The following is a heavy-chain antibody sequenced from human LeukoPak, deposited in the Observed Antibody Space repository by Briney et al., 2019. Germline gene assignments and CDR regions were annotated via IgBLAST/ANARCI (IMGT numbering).Heavy chain of an antibody. D-gene: IGHD6-19*01. V-gene: IGHV4-59*12. CDR1: GASISSYY. CDR3: ARAGNPGITVGAFDI. J-gene: IGHJ3*02. Sequence: SETLSLTCTVSGASISSYYWSWIRQSPGKGLEWIGYIYYSGNTNYNPSLKSRATISVDTSKNQFSLRLSSLTAADTAVFYCARAGNPGITVGAFDIWGQGTMVTVSS. CDR2: IYYSGNT.